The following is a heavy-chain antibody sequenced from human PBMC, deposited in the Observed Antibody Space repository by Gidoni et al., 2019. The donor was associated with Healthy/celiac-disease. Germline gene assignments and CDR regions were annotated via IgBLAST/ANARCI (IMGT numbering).Heavy chain of an antibody. Sequence: QVQLVESGGGVVQPGRSLRLSCAASGFTFSSYAMHWVRQAPGKGLEWGAVISYDGSNKYYADSVKGRFTIARDNSKNTLYLQMNSLRAEDTAVYYCARDRVVVVVAATLEYWGQGTLVTVSS. CDR3: ARDRVVVVVAATLEY. CDR1: GFTFSSYA. D-gene: IGHD2-15*01. J-gene: IGHJ4*02. CDR2: ISYDGSNK. V-gene: IGHV3-30-3*01.